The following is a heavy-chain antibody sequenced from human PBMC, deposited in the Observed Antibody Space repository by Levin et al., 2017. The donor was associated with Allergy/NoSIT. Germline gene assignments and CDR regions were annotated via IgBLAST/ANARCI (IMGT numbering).Heavy chain of an antibody. D-gene: IGHD3-9*01. CDR1: GFTFSSYA. CDR3: ARDLLYYDILTGYFPYYYGMDV. V-gene: IGHV3-30*04. J-gene: IGHJ6*02. Sequence: GGSLRLSCAASGFTFSSYAMHWVRQAPGKGLEWVAVISYDGSNKYYADSVKGRFTISRDNSKNTLYLQMNSLRAEDTAVYYCARDLLYYDILTGYFPYYYGMDVWGQGTTVTVSS. CDR2: ISYDGSNK.